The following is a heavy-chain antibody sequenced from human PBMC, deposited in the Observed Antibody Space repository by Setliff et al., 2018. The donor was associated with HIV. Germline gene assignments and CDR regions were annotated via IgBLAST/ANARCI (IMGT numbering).Heavy chain of an antibody. V-gene: IGHV1-46*01. CDR3: ARVRYCSGGSCYGGEYWFDP. D-gene: IGHD2-15*01. CDR1: GYTFTSYY. J-gene: IGHJ5*02. CDR2: IHPSGGST. Sequence: ASVKVSCKASGYTFTSYYIHWVRQAPGQGLEWMGVIHPSGGSTSYAQSFQDRVTMTRDTSTSTVYMELSSLRSEDTAAYYCARVRYCSGGSCYGGEYWFDPWG.